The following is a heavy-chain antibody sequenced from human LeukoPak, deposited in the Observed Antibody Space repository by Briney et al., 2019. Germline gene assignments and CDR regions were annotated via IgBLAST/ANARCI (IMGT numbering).Heavy chain of an antibody. CDR2: ISYDGSNK. V-gene: IGHV3-30-3*01. CDR1: GFAFSSYA. J-gene: IGHJ4*02. CDR3: AKGYYSDSYRLFDC. Sequence: GRSLRLSCAASGFAFSSYAIHWVRQAPGKGLEWVAVISYDGSNKYYADSVKGRFTISRDNSKNTLYLQMNSLRADDTAVYYCAKGYYSDSYRLFDCWGQGTLVTVSS. D-gene: IGHD3-22*01.